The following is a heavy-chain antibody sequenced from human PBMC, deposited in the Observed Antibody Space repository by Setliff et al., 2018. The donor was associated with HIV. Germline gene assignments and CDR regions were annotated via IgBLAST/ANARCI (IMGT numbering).Heavy chain of an antibody. CDR1: GFTFDDYA. CDR2: INWNSATI. CDR3: ARGRGESRTNYFDY. Sequence: PGGSLRLSCVASGFTFDDYAIHWVRQAPGKGLVWVSGINWNSATIAYADSVRGRFTISRDNAKNSLYLQMNSLRGEDTGVYYCARGRGESRTNYFDYWGQGTLVTVSS. V-gene: IGHV3-9*01. J-gene: IGHJ4*02.